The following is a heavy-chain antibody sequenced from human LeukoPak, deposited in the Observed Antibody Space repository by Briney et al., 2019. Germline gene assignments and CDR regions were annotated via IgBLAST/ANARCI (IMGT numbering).Heavy chain of an antibody. CDR1: GGPFSSYA. CDR3: AGDPSGKRNPVADY. V-gene: IGHV1-69*04. CDR2: IIPILGIA. J-gene: IGHJ4*02. D-gene: IGHD1-14*01. Sequence: SVNFSCKASGGPFSSYAISWMRQAPGQGPEWMGRIIPILGIANYAQKFQCRVTITADKSTSTAYMELSSLRSEDTAVYYCAGDPSGKRNPVADYWGQGTLVTVSS.